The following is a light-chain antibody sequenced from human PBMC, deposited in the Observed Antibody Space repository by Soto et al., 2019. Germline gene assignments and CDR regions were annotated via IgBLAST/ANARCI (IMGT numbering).Light chain of an antibody. CDR2: DVS. J-gene: IGLJ1*01. CDR1: SSDVGGYNY. V-gene: IGLV2-11*01. CDR3: CSYAGSDSYV. Sequence: QSALTQPRSVSGSPGQSVTISCTGTSSDVGGYNYVSWYQQHPGKAPKLMIYDVSQRPSGVTDRFSGSRSGNTASLTISGLQSEDEADYYCCSYAGSDSYVFGGGTKLTVL.